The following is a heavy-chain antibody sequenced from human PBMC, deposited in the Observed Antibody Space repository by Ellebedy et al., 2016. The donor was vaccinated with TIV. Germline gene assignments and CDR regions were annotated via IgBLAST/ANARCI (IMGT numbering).Heavy chain of an antibody. D-gene: IGHD3-22*01. CDR2: INAGNGNT. CDR3: ARDPMIVVANDAFDI. Sequence: ASVKVSXXASGYTFTSYAMHWVRQAPGQRLEWMGWINAGNGNTKYSQKFQGRVTITRDTSASTAYMELSSLRSEDTAVYYCARDPMIVVANDAFDIWGQGTMVTVSS. CDR1: GYTFTSYA. J-gene: IGHJ3*02. V-gene: IGHV1-3*01.